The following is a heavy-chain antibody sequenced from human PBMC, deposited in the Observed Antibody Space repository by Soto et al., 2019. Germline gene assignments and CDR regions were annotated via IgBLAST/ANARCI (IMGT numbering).Heavy chain of an antibody. Sequence: QLQLQESGPGLVKPSETLSLSCTVSGGSITSSSYWGWIRQPPGKGLEWIGSNYSTGNTYYNPSLTGRVTMSADTSKNQFSLNLSSVTAADTAVYYCRSSSRYSTDVWGQGTTVYVSS. CDR3: RSSSRYSTDV. CDR1: GGSITSSSY. CDR2: NYSTGNT. V-gene: IGHV4-39*01. D-gene: IGHD6-13*01. J-gene: IGHJ6*02.